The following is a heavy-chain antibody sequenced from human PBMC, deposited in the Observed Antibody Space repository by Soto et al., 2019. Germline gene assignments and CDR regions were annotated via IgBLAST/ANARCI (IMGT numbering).Heavy chain of an antibody. CDR2: IYHSGSA. Sequence: QVQLQESGPGLVKPSGTLSLTCAVSSGSISSSNWWSWVRQPPGKGLEWIGEIYHSGSANYDPSLKRRVTIAVDKSKIPFSLKLSSVTAADTAVYYCARGGIYSSSSKASGEMEHRTGPNYFDYWGQGTLVTVSS. D-gene: IGHD6-6*01. J-gene: IGHJ4*02. CDR1: SGSISSSNW. V-gene: IGHV4-4*02. CDR3: ARGGIYSSSSKASGEMEHRTGPNYFDY.